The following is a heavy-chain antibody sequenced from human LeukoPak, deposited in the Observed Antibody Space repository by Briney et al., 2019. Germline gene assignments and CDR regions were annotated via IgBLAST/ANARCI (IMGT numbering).Heavy chain of an antibody. CDR3: ARSRYYYDSSGYYYGFDY. V-gene: IGHV4-34*01. D-gene: IGHD3-22*01. CDR1: GGSISSYY. CDR2: INHSGST. J-gene: IGHJ4*02. Sequence: SETLSLTCTVSGGSISSYYWSWIRQPPGKGLEWIGEINHSGSTNYNPSLKSRVTISVDTSKNQFSLKLSSVTAADTAVYYCARSRYYYDSSGYYYGFDYWGQGTLVTVSS.